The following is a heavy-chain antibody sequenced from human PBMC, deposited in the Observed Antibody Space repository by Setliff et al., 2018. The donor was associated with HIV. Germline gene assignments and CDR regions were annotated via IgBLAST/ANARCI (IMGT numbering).Heavy chain of an antibody. J-gene: IGHJ4*02. CDR3: ARGFDYAQRPPLYYFDY. V-gene: IGHV4-34*01. Sequence: SETLSLTCAVYGRSFSGYYWNWIRQSPGKGLEWIGEINHSGGTNYNPSLKSRVTISVDTSKNQFSLKLYSVTAADTAVYYCARGFDYAQRPPLYYFDYWGQGTLVTVSS. CDR2: INHSGGT. D-gene: IGHD2-2*01. CDR1: GRSFSGYY.